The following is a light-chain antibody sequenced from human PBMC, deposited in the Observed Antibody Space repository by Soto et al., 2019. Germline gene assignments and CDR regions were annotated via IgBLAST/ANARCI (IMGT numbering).Light chain of an antibody. Sequence: EIVLTQSPVTLSLSPGERATLSCRASQSVSNYLAWYQQKPGQAPRLLIYDTSTRATGIPARFSGSGSGTDFTLTVSSLEPEYFAVYYCQQRSSWPPWTFGQGTKVDIK. CDR2: DTS. J-gene: IGKJ1*01. CDR3: QQRSSWPPWT. V-gene: IGKV3-11*01. CDR1: QSVSNY.